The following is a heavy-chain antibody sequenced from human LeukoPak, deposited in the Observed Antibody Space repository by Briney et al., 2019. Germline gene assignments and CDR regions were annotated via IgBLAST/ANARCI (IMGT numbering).Heavy chain of an antibody. CDR3: ARDTYGMDV. V-gene: IGHV1-69*10. CDR2: IIPILGIA. J-gene: IGHJ6*02. Sequence: RASVKVSCKASGGTFSSYAISWVRQAPGQGLEWMGGIIPILGIANYAQKFQGRVTITADESTSTAYMELSSLRSEDTAVYYCARDTYGMDVWGQGTTVTVSS. CDR1: GGTFSSYA.